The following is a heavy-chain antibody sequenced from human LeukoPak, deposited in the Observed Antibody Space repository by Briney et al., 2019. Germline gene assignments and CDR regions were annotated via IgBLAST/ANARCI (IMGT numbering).Heavy chain of an antibody. J-gene: IGHJ5*02. CDR1: GGSISSYY. CDR2: IYTSGST. Sequence: PSETLSLTCTVSGGSISSYYWSWIRRPPGKGLEWIGYIYTSGSTNYNPSLKSRVTISVDTSKNQFSLKLSSVTAADTAVYYCARQVMTDWFDPWGQGTLVTVSS. D-gene: IGHD2-8*01. CDR3: ARQVMTDWFDP. V-gene: IGHV4-4*09.